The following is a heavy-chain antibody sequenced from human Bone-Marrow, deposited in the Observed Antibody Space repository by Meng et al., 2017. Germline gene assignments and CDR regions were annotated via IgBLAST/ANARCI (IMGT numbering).Heavy chain of an antibody. CDR2: IYYSGST. V-gene: IGHV4-59*01. D-gene: IGHD2-15*01. CDR1: GGSISSYY. CDR3: ASQVGYCSGGSCYSAYYYGMYV. Sequence: GSLRLSCTVSGGSISSYYWSWIRQPPGKGLEWIGYIYYSGSTNYNPSLKSRVTISVDTSKNQFSLKLSSVTAADTAVYYCASQVGYCSGGSCYSAYYYGMYVWGQGTTVTVSS. J-gene: IGHJ6*01.